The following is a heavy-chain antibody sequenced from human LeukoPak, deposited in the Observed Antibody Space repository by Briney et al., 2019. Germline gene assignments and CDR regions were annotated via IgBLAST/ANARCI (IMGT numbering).Heavy chain of an antibody. CDR1: GFAFNTYA. CDR2: IWHDGSHK. J-gene: IGHJ3*02. D-gene: IGHD3-9*01. CDR3: AKDWHYGILTGYPSDAFDI. V-gene: IGHV3-33*06. Sequence: GGSLRLSCAASGFAFNTYAMHWVRQAPGQGLEWVALIWHDGSHKFYSNSVRGQFTISRDNSKNTLYLQMNSLRAEDTAVYYCAKDWHYGILTGYPSDAFDIWGQGTMVTVSS.